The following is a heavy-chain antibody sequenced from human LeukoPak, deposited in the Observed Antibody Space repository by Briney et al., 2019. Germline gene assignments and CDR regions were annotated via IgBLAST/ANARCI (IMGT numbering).Heavy chain of an antibody. CDR2: IWYDGSNK. V-gene: IGHV3-33*01. J-gene: IGHJ4*02. D-gene: IGHD2-2*01. Sequence: PGRSLRLSCAASGFTFSNYGMHWVRQAPGKGLEWVALIWYDGSNKYYADSVKGRLTISRDNSKNTLYLQMNGLRAEDTAVYFCAREFGSGTFDWGQGTLVTVSS. CDR3: AREFGSGTFD. CDR1: GFTFSNYG.